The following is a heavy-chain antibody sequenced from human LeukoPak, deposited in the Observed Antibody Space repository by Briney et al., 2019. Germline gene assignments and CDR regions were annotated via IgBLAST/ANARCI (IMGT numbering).Heavy chain of an antibody. CDR3: AKCGGVSSYSNFFH. D-gene: IGHD2-15*01. Sequence: GGSLRLSCAASGFTFSSYAMSWVRQAPGMGLEWVSTIRGDSGNTYYADSVKGRFTISRDNSKSTLYLEMNSLRAEDTAVYYCAKCGGVSSYSNFFHWGQGALVTVSS. J-gene: IGHJ4*02. V-gene: IGHV3-23*01. CDR2: IRGDSGNT. CDR1: GFTFSSYA.